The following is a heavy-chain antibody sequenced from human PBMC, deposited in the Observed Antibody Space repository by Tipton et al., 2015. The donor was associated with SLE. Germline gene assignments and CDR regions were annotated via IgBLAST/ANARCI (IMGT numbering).Heavy chain of an antibody. D-gene: IGHD3-22*01. J-gene: IGHJ3*02. CDR3: ARGVAYYYDFGALDI. V-gene: IGHV4-34*01. Sequence: LRLSCTIYSGSFNGYHWSWIRQTPGKGLEWIGEVKLGETTNYNPSLESRVTISIDTSKNQLSLKLTSVTAADTALYYCARGVAYYYDFGALDIWGQGTMVTVSS. CDR1: SGSFNGYH. CDR2: VKLGETT.